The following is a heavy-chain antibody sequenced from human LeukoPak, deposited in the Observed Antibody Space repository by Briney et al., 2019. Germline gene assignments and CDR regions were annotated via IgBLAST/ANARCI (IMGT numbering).Heavy chain of an antibody. J-gene: IGHJ4*02. V-gene: IGHV4-30-4*02. Sequence: KSSETLSLTCTVSGGSISSGDYYWSWIRQPPGKGLEWIGYIYYSGSTYYNPSLKSRVTISVDTSKNQFSLKLSSVTAADTAVYYCARDHYDILTGYLGFDYWGQGTLVTVSS. CDR3: ARDHYDILTGYLGFDY. D-gene: IGHD3-9*01. CDR2: IYYSGST. CDR1: GGSISSGDYY.